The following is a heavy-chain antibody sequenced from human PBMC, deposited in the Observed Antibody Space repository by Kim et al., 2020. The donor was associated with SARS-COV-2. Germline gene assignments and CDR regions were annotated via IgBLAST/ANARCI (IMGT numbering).Heavy chain of an antibody. D-gene: IGHD6-19*01. CDR2: K. Sequence: KYYAAAEKGRFTISRDNSKSARYLQTNSLSAEETAVYYGAKDSAVDGTDYWGQGTLVTVSS. CDR3: AKDSAVDGTDY. J-gene: IGHJ4*02. V-gene: IGHV3-30*02.